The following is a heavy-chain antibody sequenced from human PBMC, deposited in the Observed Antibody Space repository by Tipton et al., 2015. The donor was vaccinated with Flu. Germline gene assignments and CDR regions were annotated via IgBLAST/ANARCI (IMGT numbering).Heavy chain of an antibody. V-gene: IGHV4-61*01. CDR2: IYYSGST. CDR1: GGPVSSGSYY. Sequence: TLSLTCTVSGGPVSSGSYYWSWIRQPPGKGLEWIGYIYYSGSTNYNPSLKSRVTISVDTSKNQFSLKLSSVTAADTAVYYCARDRVGSSGYPDAFDIWGQGTMVTVSS. CDR3: ARDRVGSSGYPDAFDI. D-gene: IGHD3-22*01. J-gene: IGHJ3*02.